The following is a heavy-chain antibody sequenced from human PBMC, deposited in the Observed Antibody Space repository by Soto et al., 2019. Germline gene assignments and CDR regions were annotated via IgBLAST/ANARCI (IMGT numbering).Heavy chain of an antibody. V-gene: IGHV4-39*01. D-gene: IGHD1-1*01. CDR3: ARLTSRRSAASHGRSKWMDP. Sequence: PEETLSLTCTLSGDSIPWTSCYWCWFRQPPGKGLEWIGDVYYSGSTYYNPSLKSRLTMSIDTFKGQFSLKMTSVTAADTGVYYCARLTSRRSAASHGRSKWMDPWGTGTLATVSS. CDR2: VYYSGST. J-gene: IGHJ5*02. CDR1: GDSIPWTSCY.